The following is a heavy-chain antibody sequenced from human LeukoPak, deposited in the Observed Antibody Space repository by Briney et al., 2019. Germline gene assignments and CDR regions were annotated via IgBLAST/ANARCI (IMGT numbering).Heavy chain of an antibody. V-gene: IGHV4-4*07. D-gene: IGHD4-17*01. J-gene: IGHJ4*02. CDR1: GGSINNYY. Sequence: PSETLSLTCTVSGGSINNYYWSWIRQPAGEGLELIGHIYTTGSTYYNPSLKSRVTISVDTSKNQFSLKLSSVTAADTAVYYCAREDYGDSGGVDYWGQGTLVTVSS. CDR2: IYTTGST. CDR3: AREDYGDSGGVDY.